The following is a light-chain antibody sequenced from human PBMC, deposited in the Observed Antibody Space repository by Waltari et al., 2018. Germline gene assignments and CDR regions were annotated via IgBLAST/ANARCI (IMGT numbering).Light chain of an antibody. CDR3: QQSYSTLWT. Sequence: DIQVTQSPSIVSASVVDRVTITCRASQNISSFLNWYQQKPGKAPKLLIFAASSLQSGVPSRFNGSGSGTDFTLTISSLQPEDFATYFCQQSYSTLWTFGQGTKVEIK. V-gene: IGKV1-39*01. CDR2: AAS. CDR1: QNISSF. J-gene: IGKJ1*01.